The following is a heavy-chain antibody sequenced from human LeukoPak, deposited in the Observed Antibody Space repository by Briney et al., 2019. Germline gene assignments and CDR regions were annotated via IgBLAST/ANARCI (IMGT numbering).Heavy chain of an antibody. V-gene: IGHV3-53*04. J-gene: IGHJ4*02. CDR1: GFTVSSNY. D-gene: IGHD2-2*01. CDR2: IYSGGST. Sequence: PGGSLRLSCAASGFTVSSNYMSWVRQAPGKGLEWVSVIYSGGSTYYADSVKGRFTISRHNSKNTLYLQMNSLRAEDTAVYYCARDMGVPAASYYFDYWGQGTLVTVSS. CDR3: ARDMGVPAASYYFDY.